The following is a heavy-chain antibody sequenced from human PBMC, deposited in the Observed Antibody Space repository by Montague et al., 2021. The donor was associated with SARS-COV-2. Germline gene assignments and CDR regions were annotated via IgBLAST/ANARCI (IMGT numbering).Heavy chain of an antibody. CDR3: ARDSHYYDSSGHFDY. Sequence: SETLSLTCTVSGASISSYYWSWIRQPPGKGLEWIGYIYYSGSTNYNPSLKSRVTISVDTSKNQFSLKLSSVTAADTAGYYCARDSHYYDSSGHFDYWGQGTLVTVSS. J-gene: IGHJ4*02. D-gene: IGHD3-22*01. V-gene: IGHV4-59*13. CDR1: GASISSYY. CDR2: IYYSGST.